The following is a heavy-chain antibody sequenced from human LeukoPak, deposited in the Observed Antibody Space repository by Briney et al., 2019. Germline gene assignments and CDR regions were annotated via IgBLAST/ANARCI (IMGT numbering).Heavy chain of an antibody. J-gene: IGHJ4*02. D-gene: IGHD3-3*01. CDR2: INHSGST. CDR1: GGSFIDYY. CDR3: ARQGGGYDFWSGYYPPDY. Sequence: SSETLSLTCAVYGGSFIDYYWSWVRQPPGKGLEWIGEINHSGSTNYNPSLKSRVTISVDTSKNQFSLKLSSVTAADTAVYYCARQGGGYDFWSGYYPPDYWGQGTLVTVSS. V-gene: IGHV4-34*01.